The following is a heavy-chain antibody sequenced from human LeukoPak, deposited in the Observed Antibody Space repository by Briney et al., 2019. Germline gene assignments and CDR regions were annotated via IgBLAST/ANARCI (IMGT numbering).Heavy chain of an antibody. CDR1: GYTFKHFG. J-gene: IGHJ6*03. V-gene: IGHV1-18*01. CDR3: ARVGSVRYFDWLFVSPPEYYYYYYMDV. Sequence: GASVKVSCKASGYTFKHFGISWVRQAPGQGLEWMGWISAYNGNTNYAQKLQGRVTMTTDTSTSTAYMELRSLRSDDTAVYYCARVGSVRYFDWLFVSPPEYYYYYYMDVWGKGTTVTISS. CDR2: ISAYNGNT. D-gene: IGHD3-9*01.